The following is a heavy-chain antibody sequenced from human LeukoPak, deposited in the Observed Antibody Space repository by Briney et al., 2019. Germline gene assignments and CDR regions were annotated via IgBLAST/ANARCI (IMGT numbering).Heavy chain of an antibody. J-gene: IGHJ4*02. Sequence: GGSLRLSCAASGFTVSSNYMSWVRQAPGKGLEWVANIKQDGSEKFYVDSVKGRFTISRDNAKNSLYLQMNSLRAEDTAVYYCARVIVGFWSGYADYWGQGTLVTVSS. CDR3: ARVIVGFWSGYADY. V-gene: IGHV3-7*01. CDR2: IKQDGSEK. CDR1: GFTVSSNY. D-gene: IGHD3-3*01.